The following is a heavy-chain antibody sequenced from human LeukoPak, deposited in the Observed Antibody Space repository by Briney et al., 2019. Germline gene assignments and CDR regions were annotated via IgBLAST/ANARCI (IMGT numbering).Heavy chain of an antibody. V-gene: IGHV3-11*04. CDR2: ITNNGGAM. Sequence: GGSLRLSCAASGFTFSDYYMGWIRQAPGMGLEWISYITNNGGAMFYADSLKGRLTIFRDNAKKSLYLQMNSLRPDDTALYYCARALADSRGYYLGFDYWGQGTLVTVSS. CDR1: GFTFSDYY. J-gene: IGHJ4*02. D-gene: IGHD3-22*01. CDR3: ARALADSRGYYLGFDY.